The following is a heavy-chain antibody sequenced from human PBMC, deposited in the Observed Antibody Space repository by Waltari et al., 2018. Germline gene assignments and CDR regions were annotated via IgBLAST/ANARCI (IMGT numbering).Heavy chain of an antibody. Sequence: QVQLQESGPGLVKPSETLSLTCAVSGYSISSGYYWGWIRQPPGKGLEWIGSIYHSGSTCSNPSLKIRVTISVDTSKNQFSLKLSSVTAADTAVYYCARVGYCSSTSCLYGMDVWGQGTTVTVSS. CDR3: ARVGYCSSTSCLYGMDV. V-gene: IGHV4-38-2*01. J-gene: IGHJ6*02. CDR2: IYHSGST. D-gene: IGHD2-2*01. CDR1: GYSISSGYY.